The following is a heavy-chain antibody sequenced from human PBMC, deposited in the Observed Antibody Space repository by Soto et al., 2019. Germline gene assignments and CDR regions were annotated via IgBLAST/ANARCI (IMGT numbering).Heavy chain of an antibody. J-gene: IGHJ6*02. CDR3: ARGLRLTYDYYDMDF. Sequence: PGGSLRLSCVGSGFTFDDHAMHWVRQIPGKGLEWVSGLNWDSDGIGYADSVKGRFTISRDNAKNSLHLQMSSLRAEDTALYYCARGLRLTYDYYDMDFWGQGTTVTVSS. V-gene: IGHV3-9*01. D-gene: IGHD5-12*01. CDR2: LNWDSDGI. CDR1: GFTFDDHA.